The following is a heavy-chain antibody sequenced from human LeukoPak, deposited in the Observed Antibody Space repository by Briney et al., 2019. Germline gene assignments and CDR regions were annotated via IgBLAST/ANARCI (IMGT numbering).Heavy chain of an antibody. CDR2: IRYDGSNK. CDR1: GFTFSSYG. CDR3: AKDRDGFWSGYYITDY. D-gene: IGHD3-3*01. Sequence: GGSLRLSCAASGFTFSSYGMHWVRQAPGKGLELGAFIRYDGSNKYYADSVKGRFTISRDNSKNTLYLQMNSLRAEDTAVYYCAKDRDGFWSGYYITDYWGQGTLVTVSS. V-gene: IGHV3-30*02. J-gene: IGHJ4*02.